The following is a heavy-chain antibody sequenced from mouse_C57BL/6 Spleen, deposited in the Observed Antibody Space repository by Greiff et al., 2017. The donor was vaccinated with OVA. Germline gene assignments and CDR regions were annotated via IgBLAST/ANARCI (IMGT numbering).Heavy chain of an antibody. V-gene: IGHV2-9-1*01. CDR1: GFSLTSYA. Sequence: VNVVESGPGLVAPSQSLSITCTVSGFSLTSYAISWVRQPPGKGLEWIGVIWTGGGTNYNSALKSRLSISKDNSKSQVFLKMNSLQTDDTAVYYCARNKGLRDAMDYWGQGTSVTVSS. CDR3: ARNKGLRDAMDY. J-gene: IGHJ4*01. D-gene: IGHD1-1*01. CDR2: IWTGGGT.